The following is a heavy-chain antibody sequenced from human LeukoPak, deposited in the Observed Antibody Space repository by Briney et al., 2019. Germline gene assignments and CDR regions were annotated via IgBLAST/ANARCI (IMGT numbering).Heavy chain of an antibody. CDR3: ARDNARYYDFWSGYYTAGYYFDY. J-gene: IGHJ4*02. Sequence: AASMKVSCKASGYTFTSYDFNWLRQATGQGPEWMGWINPNSGGTNYAQKFQGWVTMTRDTSISTAYMELSRLRSDDTAVYYCARDNARYYDFWSGYYTAGYYFDYWGQGTLVTVSS. CDR1: GYTFTSYD. CDR2: INPNSGGT. D-gene: IGHD3-3*01. V-gene: IGHV1-2*04.